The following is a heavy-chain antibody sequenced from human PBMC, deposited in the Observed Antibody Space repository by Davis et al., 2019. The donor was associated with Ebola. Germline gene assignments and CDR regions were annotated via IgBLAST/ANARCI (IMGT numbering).Heavy chain of an antibody. CDR2: ISAYNGNT. V-gene: IGHV1-18*01. CDR3: ATMLNEFYYYGMDV. Sequence: ASVKVSCRASGYTFTSYGISWVRQAPGQGLEWMGWISAYNGNTNYAQKLQGRDTMTTDTSTSTAYMELRSLRSDDTAVYYCATMLNEFYYYGMDVWGQGTTVTVSS. D-gene: IGHD1-1*01. J-gene: IGHJ6*02. CDR1: GYTFTSYG.